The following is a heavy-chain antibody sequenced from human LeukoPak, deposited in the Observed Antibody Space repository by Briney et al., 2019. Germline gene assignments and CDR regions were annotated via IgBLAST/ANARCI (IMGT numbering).Heavy chain of an antibody. CDR3: AKDIPPDY. CDR2: ISWDGGST. J-gene: IGHJ4*02. CDR1: GFTFSSYS. V-gene: IGHV3-43D*03. Sequence: GGSLRLSCAASGFTFSSYSMNWVRQAPGKGLEWVSLISWDGGSTYYADSVKGRFTISRDNSKNSLYLQMNSLRAEDTALYYCAKDIPPDYWGQGTLVTVSS.